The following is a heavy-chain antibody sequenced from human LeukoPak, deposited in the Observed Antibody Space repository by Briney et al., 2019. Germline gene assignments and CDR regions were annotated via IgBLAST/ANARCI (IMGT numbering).Heavy chain of an antibody. V-gene: IGHV3-30-3*01. CDR3: ARVRSSGWYVVDY. Sequence: GGSLRLSCAASGFTFSSYAMHWVRQAPGKGLEWVAVISYDGSNKYYADSVKGRFTISRDNSKNTLYLQMNSLRAEDTAVYYCARVRSSGWYVVDYWGQGTLVTVSS. CDR2: ISYDGSNK. D-gene: IGHD6-19*01. J-gene: IGHJ4*02. CDR1: GFTFSSYA.